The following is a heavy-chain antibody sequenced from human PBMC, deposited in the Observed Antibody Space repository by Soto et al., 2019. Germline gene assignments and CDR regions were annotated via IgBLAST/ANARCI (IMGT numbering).Heavy chain of an antibody. V-gene: IGHV2-5*02. CDR3: AHRDSTGTTTYFDS. D-gene: IGHD1-1*01. CDR1: GFSFTTTRMG. CDR2: LYWDGES. J-gene: IGHJ4*02. Sequence: SGPTLVNPTDPLTLTCTFSGFSFTTTRMGVGWTRQPPGKALEWLAILYWDGESRYNPLLRRRLTLTEDTSKNHVVLTMTNMDPKDTATYYCAHRDSTGTTTYFDSWGQGIPVTVSS.